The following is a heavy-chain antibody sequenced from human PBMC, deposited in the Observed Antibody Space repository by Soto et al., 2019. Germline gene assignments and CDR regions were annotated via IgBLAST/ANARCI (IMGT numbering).Heavy chain of an antibody. D-gene: IGHD3-9*01. CDR3: SRDDSDWFFI. CDR2: IGSKGETYAT. J-gene: IGHJ4*02. CDR1: GFTLGASA. V-gene: IGHV3-73*01. Sequence: PGGSLRLSCAASGFTLGASALQWVRQASGKGLEWLGRIGSKGETYATTYAASVKGRFTISRDDSKKTAYLQMNSLESEDTAVYYCSRDDSDWFFIWGLGTLVTVSS.